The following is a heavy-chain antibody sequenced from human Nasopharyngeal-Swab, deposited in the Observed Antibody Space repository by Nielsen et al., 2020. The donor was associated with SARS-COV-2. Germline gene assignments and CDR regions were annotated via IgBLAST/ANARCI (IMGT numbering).Heavy chain of an antibody. D-gene: IGHD4/OR15-4a*01. Sequence: SETLSLTCTVSGGSISSYYWSWIRQPPGKGLEWIGYIYYSGSTNYNPSLKSRVTISVDTSKNQFSLKLSSVTAADTAVYYCARDGANRYYYYGMDVCGQGTTVTVSS. CDR3: ARDGANRYYYYGMDV. CDR1: GGSISSYY. V-gene: IGHV4-59*01. J-gene: IGHJ6*02. CDR2: IYYSGST.